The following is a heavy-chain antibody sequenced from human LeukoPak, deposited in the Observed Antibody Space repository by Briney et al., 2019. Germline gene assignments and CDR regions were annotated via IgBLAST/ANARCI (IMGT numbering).Heavy chain of an antibody. V-gene: IGHV4-39*01. D-gene: IGHD5-18*01. CDR1: GGSISSSSYY. CDR2: IYYSGST. Sequence: SETLSLTCTVSGGSISSSSYYWGWIRQPPGKGLEWIGSIYYSGSTYYNPSLKSRVTISVDTSKNQFSLKLSSVTAADTAVYYCARKVDTAMVGGNWFGPWGQGTLVTVSS. J-gene: IGHJ5*02. CDR3: ARKVDTAMVGGNWFGP.